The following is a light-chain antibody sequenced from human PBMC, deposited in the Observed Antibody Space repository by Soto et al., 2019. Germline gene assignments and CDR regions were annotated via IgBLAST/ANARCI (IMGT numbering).Light chain of an antibody. CDR1: QSVSSN. Sequence: EIVMTQSPATLSVSPGERATLSYRAIQSVSSNYLAWYQQRPGQAPRLLISDASNRATGIPARFSGSGSGTDFTLTISSLEPEDFAVYYCHQRQYWPPITFGQGTRLEIK. V-gene: IGKV3-11*01. J-gene: IGKJ5*01. CDR2: DAS. CDR3: HQRQYWPPIT.